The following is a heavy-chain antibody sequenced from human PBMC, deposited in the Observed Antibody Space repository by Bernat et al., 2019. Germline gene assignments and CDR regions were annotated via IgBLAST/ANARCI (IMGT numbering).Heavy chain of an antibody. CDR2: IGTAGDT. D-gene: IGHD3-10*01. CDR1: GFTFSSYD. Sequence: EVQLVESGGGLVQPGGSLRLSCAASGFTFSSYDMHWVRQATGKGLEWVSAIGTAGDTYYPGSVKGRFTISRENARNSLYLKMNSLRAGDTAVYYGARASDGAGAARYYYYGMDVWGRGTTVTVSS. V-gene: IGHV3-13*04. J-gene: IGHJ6*02. CDR3: ARASDGAGAARYYYYGMDV.